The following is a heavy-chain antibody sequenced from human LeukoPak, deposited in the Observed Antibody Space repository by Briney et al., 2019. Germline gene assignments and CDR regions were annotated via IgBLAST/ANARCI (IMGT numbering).Heavy chain of an antibody. Sequence: GASVKVSCKASGYTLTSNYMHWVRQAPGQGLEWMGMINPNDDSATYAQKLQGRVTMTRDTSTSTVYMELSSLKFEDTAVYYCARGYDTSTGTLDYWGQGTLVTVTS. D-gene: IGHD3-9*01. J-gene: IGHJ4*02. CDR1: GYTLTSNY. CDR2: INPNDDSA. V-gene: IGHV1-46*01. CDR3: ARGYDTSTGTLDY.